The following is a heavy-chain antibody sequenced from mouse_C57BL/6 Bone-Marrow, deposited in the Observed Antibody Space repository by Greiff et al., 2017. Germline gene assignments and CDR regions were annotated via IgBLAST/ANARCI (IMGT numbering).Heavy chain of an antibody. CDR1: GYTFTSYW. CDR2: IYPGSGST. CDR3: ARPYYSNYWYFDV. Sequence: QVHVKQPGAELVKPGASVKMSCKASGYTFTSYWITWVKQRPGQGLEWIGDIYPGSGSTNYNEKFKSKATLAVDTSSSTAYMQLSSLTSEDSAVYYCARPYYSNYWYFDVWCTGTTVTVSS. V-gene: IGHV1-55*01. J-gene: IGHJ1*03. D-gene: IGHD2-5*01.